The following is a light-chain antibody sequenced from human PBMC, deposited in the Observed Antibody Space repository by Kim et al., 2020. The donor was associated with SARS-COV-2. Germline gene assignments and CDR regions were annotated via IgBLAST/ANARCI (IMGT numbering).Light chain of an antibody. Sequence: ASVGDRVTITCRASQGIGTYLAWYQQKPGEAPKLLIYAASTLQSGVPSRFSGSGSATDSTLTITSLQPEDFATYYCQQLEYYPITFGQGTRLEIK. CDR3: QQLEYYPIT. V-gene: IGKV1-9*01. J-gene: IGKJ5*01. CDR2: AAS. CDR1: QGIGTY.